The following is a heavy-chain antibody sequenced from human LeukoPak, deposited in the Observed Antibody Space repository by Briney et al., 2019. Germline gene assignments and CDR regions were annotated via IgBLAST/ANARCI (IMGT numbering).Heavy chain of an antibody. Sequence: GGSLRLSCAASGFTFSSYAMSWVRQAPGKGLEWVSAISGSGGSTYYADSVKGRFTISRDNSKNTLYLQMNSLGAEDTAVYYCAKTHTYYYGSWNWFDPWGQGTLVTVSS. CDR1: GFTFSSYA. CDR3: AKTHTYYYGSWNWFDP. J-gene: IGHJ5*02. V-gene: IGHV3-23*01. CDR2: ISGSGGST. D-gene: IGHD3-10*01.